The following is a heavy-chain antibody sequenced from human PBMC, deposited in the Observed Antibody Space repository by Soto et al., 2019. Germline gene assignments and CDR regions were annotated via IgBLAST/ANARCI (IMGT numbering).Heavy chain of an antibody. J-gene: IGHJ4*02. D-gene: IGHD3-10*01. CDR1: GFTFDDYA. Sequence: EVQLVESGGGLVQPGRSLRLSCAASGFTFDDYAMHWVRQAPGKGLEWVSGISWKSYSIGYADSVKGRFTISRDNAKNSLYLQMNSLRAEDTALYYCAKDGGITMVRGVITKSSGFDYWGQGTLVTVSS. CDR3: AKDGGITMVRGVITKSSGFDY. CDR2: ISWKSYSI. V-gene: IGHV3-9*01.